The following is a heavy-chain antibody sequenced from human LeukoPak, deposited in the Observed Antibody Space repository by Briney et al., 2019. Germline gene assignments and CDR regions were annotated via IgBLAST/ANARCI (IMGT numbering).Heavy chain of an antibody. V-gene: IGHV3-74*01. CDR3: AKQGSSWDYYYYGMDV. Sequence: PGGSLRLSCAASGFTFSSYWMPWVRQAPGKGLVWVSRINSDGSSTSYADSVKGRFTISRDNSKSTLYLQMNSLRAEDTAVYHCAKQGSSWDYYYYGMDVWGQGTTVTVSS. J-gene: IGHJ6*02. D-gene: IGHD6-13*01. CDR2: INSDGSST. CDR1: GFTFSSYW.